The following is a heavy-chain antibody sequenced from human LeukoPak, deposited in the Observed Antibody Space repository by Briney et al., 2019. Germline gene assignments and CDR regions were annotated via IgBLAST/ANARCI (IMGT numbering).Heavy chain of an antibody. CDR2: TRNKANSYTT. CDR3: ARARTYYDYVWGSYRTGGFDY. Sequence: PGGSLRLSCAASGFTFSDHYMDWVRQAPGKGLEWVGRTRNKANSYTTEYAASVKGRFTIPRDDSKNSLYLQMNSLKTEDTAVYYCARARTYYDYVWGSYRTGGFDYWGQGTLVTVSS. J-gene: IGHJ4*02. D-gene: IGHD3-16*02. CDR1: GFTFSDHY. V-gene: IGHV3-72*01.